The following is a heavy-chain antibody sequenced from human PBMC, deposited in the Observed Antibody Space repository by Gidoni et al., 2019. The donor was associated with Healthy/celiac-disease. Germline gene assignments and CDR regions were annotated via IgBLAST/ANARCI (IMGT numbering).Heavy chain of an antibody. D-gene: IGHD5-12*01. J-gene: IGHJ6*02. CDR2: IAFDGSNK. CDR3: ARGSGYDPSWDYDYGMDV. CDR1: VFTFSSYA. V-gene: IGHV3-30*01. Sequence: VVQPGRSLRLSCAASVFTFSSYAMHWVRQATGKGLEWVAVIAFDGSNKYYADSVKGRFTISRDNHKNTLYLQMNSLRAEDTAVYYCARGSGYDPSWDYDYGMDVWGQGTTVTVSS.